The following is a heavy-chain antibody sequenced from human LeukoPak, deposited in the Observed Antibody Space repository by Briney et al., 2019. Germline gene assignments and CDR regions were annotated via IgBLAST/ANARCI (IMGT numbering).Heavy chain of an antibody. V-gene: IGHV1-2*02. CDR2: INPNSGGT. CDR3: ARDSCSSTSCYDEFWFDP. Sequence: GASVKVSCKASGYTFTSYYMHWVRQAPGQGLEWMGWINPNSGGTNYAQKFQGRVTMTRDTSISTAYMELSRLRSDDTAVYYCARDSCSSTSCYDEFWFDPWGQGTLVTVSS. CDR1: GYTFTSYY. D-gene: IGHD2-2*01. J-gene: IGHJ5*02.